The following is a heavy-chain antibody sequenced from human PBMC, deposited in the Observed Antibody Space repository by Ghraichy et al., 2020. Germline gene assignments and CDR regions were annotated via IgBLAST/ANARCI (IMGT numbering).Heavy chain of an antibody. D-gene: IGHD6-19*01. CDR2: IWYDGSDR. V-gene: IGHV3-33*08. J-gene: IGHJ4*02. Sequence: GGSLRLSCAASGFTFSRFHMHWVRQAPGLGLEWVAIIWYDGSDRNYADSVKGRFTISRDNSKNTLYLQMNSLRADDTAVYYCARGGGWYTFDNWGQGTLVTVSS. CDR3: ARGGGWYTFDN. CDR1: GFTFSRFH.